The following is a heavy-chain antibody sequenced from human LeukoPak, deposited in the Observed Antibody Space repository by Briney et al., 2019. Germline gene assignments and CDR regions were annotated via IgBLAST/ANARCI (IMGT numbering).Heavy chain of an antibody. J-gene: IGHJ4*02. D-gene: IGHD7-27*01. CDR3: ASAWGNHWGFSFDY. Sequence: ASVKVSCKASGYTFTSYYMHWVRQAPGQGLEWMGIINPSGGSTSYAQKFQGRVTITRDTSASTAYMELSSLRSEDTAVYYCASAWGNHWGFSFDYWGQGTLVTVSS. CDR2: INPSGGST. CDR1: GYTFTSYY. V-gene: IGHV1-46*01.